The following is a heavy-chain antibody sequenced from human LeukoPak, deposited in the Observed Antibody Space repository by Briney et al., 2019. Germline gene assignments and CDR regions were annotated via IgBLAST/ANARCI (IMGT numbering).Heavy chain of an antibody. J-gene: IGHJ4*02. CDR1: GDSVASINGA. CDR2: TYYRSKWYN. Sequence: SQTLSLTCAISGDSVASINGAWNWIRQSPSRGLEWLGRTYYRSKWYNDYAVSMRGRITINPDTSKNQFSLQLNSVTPEDTALYYCARRGIAAPLDYWGQGTLVTVSS. V-gene: IGHV6-1*01. CDR3: ARRGIAAPLDY. D-gene: IGHD6-6*01.